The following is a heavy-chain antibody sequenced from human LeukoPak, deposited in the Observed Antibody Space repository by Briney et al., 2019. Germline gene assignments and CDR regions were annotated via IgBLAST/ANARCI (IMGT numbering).Heavy chain of an antibody. V-gene: IGHV3-49*03. CDR2: IRRKGNGGTT. J-gene: IGHJ4*02. Sequence: GGSLRLSCTAFGFIFGDYGMSWFRQAPGKGLEWVGFIRRKGNGGTTEYAASVKGRFTISRDDSKNIAYLQMNSLKTEDTAVYYCSTSPSPVGYWGQGTLVTASS. CDR3: STSPSPVGY. D-gene: IGHD4-23*01. CDR1: GFIFGDYG.